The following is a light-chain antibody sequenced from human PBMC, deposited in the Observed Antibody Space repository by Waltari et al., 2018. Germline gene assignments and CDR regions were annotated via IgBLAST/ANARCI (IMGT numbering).Light chain of an antibody. J-gene: IGLJ2*01. Sequence: SYVLTQPPSVSVAPGQTARITCGGNNIGSKSVHWYQQKPGQAPVLAVYDDGDRPSGIPERFSGSNSGNTATLTISRVEAGDEADYYCQVWDSSSDHVVFGGGTKLTVL. V-gene: IGLV3-21*02. CDR1: NIGSKS. CDR3: QVWDSSSDHVV. CDR2: DDG.